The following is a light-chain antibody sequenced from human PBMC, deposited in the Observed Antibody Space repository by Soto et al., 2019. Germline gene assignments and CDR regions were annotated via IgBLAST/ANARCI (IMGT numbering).Light chain of an antibody. CDR1: SSEVGGYNY. CDR2: EVS. Sequence: QSVLTQPPSASGSPGQSVTISCTGTSSEVGGYNYVSWYQQHPGKAPKLMIYEVSKRASGVPDRFSGSKSGNTASLTVSGLQAEDEADYYCSSYAGSNMGVFGTGTKVTVL. V-gene: IGLV2-8*01. CDR3: SSYAGSNMGV. J-gene: IGLJ1*01.